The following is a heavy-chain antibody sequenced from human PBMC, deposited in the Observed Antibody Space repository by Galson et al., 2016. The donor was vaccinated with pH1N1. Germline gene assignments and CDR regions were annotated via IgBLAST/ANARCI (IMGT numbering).Heavy chain of an antibody. CDR3: ARQRPPTEDWGYYFDY. V-gene: IGHV4-59*08. CDR1: GGSISGYY. CDR2: IYYSGST. Sequence: ETLSLTCTVSGGSISGYYWSWIRQPPGKGLEWIGYIYYSGSTNYNPSLKSRVTISVDTSKNQFSLKLSSVTAADTAAYYCARQRPPTEDWGYYFDYWGQGTLVTVSS. J-gene: IGHJ4*02. D-gene: IGHD3/OR15-3a*01.